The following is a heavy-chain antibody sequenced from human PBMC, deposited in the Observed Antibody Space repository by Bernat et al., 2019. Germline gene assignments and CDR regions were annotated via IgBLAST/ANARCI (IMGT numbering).Heavy chain of an antibody. D-gene: IGHD3-3*01. CDR3: ARAYDFWSGSNWFDP. V-gene: IGHV3-66*01. CDR2: IYSGGST. Sequence: EVQLVESGGGLVQPGGSLRLSCAASGFTVSSNYMSWVRQAPGKGLEWVSVIYSGGSTYYADSVKGRFTISRDNSKNTLYLQMNSLRAEDTAVYYCARAYDFWSGSNWFDPWGRGTLVTVSS. CDR1: GFTVSSNY. J-gene: IGHJ5*02.